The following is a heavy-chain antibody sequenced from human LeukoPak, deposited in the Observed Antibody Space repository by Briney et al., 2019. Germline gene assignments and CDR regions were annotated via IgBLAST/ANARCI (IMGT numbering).Heavy chain of an antibody. J-gene: IGHJ4*02. Sequence: GGSLRLSCAASGFTFSSYSINWVRQAPGKGLQWVSYIAGSTIYYADSVKGRFTISRDNARNSLYLQMNSLRDDDTAVYYCARDRDSSFDYWGQGTLVTVSS. CDR3: ARDRDSSFDY. CDR2: IAGSTI. V-gene: IGHV3-48*02. CDR1: GFTFSSYS. D-gene: IGHD6-6*01.